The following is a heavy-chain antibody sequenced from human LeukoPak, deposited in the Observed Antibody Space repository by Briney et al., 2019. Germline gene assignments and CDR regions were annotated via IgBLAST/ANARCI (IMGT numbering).Heavy chain of an antibody. D-gene: IGHD5-24*01. CDR2: IYYRGST. CDR1: GGSISSYY. CDR3: ARDGGDGYNLFDY. J-gene: IGHJ4*02. Sequence: SETLSLTCTVSGGSISSYYWSWIRQPPGKGLEWIGYIYYRGSTYYNPSLKSRVTISVDTSKNQFSLKLSSVTAADTAVYYCARDGGDGYNLFDYWGQGTLVTVSS. V-gene: IGHV4-59*12.